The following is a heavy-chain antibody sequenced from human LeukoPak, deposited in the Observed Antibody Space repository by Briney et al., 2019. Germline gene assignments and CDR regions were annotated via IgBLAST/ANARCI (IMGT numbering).Heavy chain of an antibody. CDR2: IIPILGIA. CDR1: GGTFSSYA. D-gene: IGHD3-22*01. CDR3: ARDSSPSLVKNTYYYDSSARTDY. Sequence: SVKVSCKASGGTFSSYAISWVRQAPGQGLKWMGRIIPILGIANYAQKFQGRVTITADKSTSTAYMELSSLRSEDTAVYYCARDSSPSLVKNTYYYDSSARTDYWGQGTLVTVSS. J-gene: IGHJ4*02. V-gene: IGHV1-69*04.